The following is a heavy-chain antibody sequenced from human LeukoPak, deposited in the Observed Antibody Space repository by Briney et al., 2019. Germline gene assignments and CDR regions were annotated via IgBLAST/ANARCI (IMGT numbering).Heavy chain of an antibody. CDR2: INPNSGGT. D-gene: IGHD3-10*01. V-gene: IGHV1-2*02. CDR1: GYTFTGYY. CDR3: ARAMVRGVIITSPWDY. J-gene: IGHJ4*02. Sequence: GASVKVSCKASGYTFTGYYVHWVRQAPGQGLEWMGWINPNSGGTNYAQKFQGRVTMTRDTSISTAYMELSRLRSDDTAVYYCARAMVRGVIITSPWDYWGRGTLVTVSS.